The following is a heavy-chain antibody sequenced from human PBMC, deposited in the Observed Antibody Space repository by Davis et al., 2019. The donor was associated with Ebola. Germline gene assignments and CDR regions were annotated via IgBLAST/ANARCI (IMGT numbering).Heavy chain of an antibody. CDR2: ISPTGLTI. J-gene: IGHJ4*02. D-gene: IGHD5-12*01. CDR3: ARDEPTLLVATEPLDF. V-gene: IGHV3-11*01. Sequence: GESLKISCEASGFTFSDYYMSWIRQAPGKGLEWLSYISPTGLTISYADSVKGRFTISRDNAKNSVYLQMDSLRAEDTAVHYCARDEPTLLVATEPLDFWGQGTLVTVS. CDR1: GFTFSDYY.